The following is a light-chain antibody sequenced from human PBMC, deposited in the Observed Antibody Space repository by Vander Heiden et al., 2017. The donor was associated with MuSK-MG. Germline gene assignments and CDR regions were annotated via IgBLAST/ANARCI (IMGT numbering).Light chain of an antibody. V-gene: IGLV2-14*03. CDR1: SSDIGAYNY. CDR2: DVT. CDR3: NSHTSATTYV. Sequence: QSALTQPPSVSGSPGQSITISFTGTSSDIGAYNYVSWYQQRPGRAPNLLIYDVTNRPAGVSNRFSGSKSGNTASLTISGLRPEDEADYYCNSHTSATTYVFGTGTRVTVL. J-gene: IGLJ1*01.